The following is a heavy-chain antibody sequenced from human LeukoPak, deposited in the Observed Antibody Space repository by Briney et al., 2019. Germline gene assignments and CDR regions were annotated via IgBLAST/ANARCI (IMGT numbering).Heavy chain of an antibody. CDR1: GFTFSSYA. CDR3: AKEELRRITMWGYMDV. CDR2: ISYDGRNK. Sequence: GGSLRLSCAASGFTFSSYAMHWVRQAPGKGLEWVAVISYDGRNKYYTDSVKGRFPISRDNSKNTLYLQMNSLSAEDTAFYYCAKEELRRITMWGYMDVWGKGTTVTISS. D-gene: IGHD3-10*02. V-gene: IGHV3-30*04. J-gene: IGHJ6*03.